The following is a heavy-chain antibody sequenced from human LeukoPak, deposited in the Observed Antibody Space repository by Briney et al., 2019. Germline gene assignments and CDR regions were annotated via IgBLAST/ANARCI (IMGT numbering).Heavy chain of an antibody. V-gene: IGHV3-33*01. D-gene: IGHD3-10*01. CDR3: ARAVGPYDY. Sequence: PGRSLRLSCAASGFTFSTYGMHWVRQAPGKGLEWVAFIWYEGGIKYYADSVKGRFTISRDNSKDTLFLQMNNLRAEDTAIYYCARAVGPYDYWGQGTPVTVSS. CDR1: GFTFSTYG. CDR2: IWYEGGIK. J-gene: IGHJ4*02.